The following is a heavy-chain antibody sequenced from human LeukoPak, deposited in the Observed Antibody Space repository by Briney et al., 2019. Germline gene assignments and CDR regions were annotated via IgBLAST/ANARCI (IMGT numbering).Heavy chain of an antibody. Sequence: GGSLRLSCAASGFTFSSYWISWVCQAPGKGREWVANIKQVGIVKYYVDSVKGGFTTSRDKTTISLWLHMNSLRAETTALCYCAGSRTLDSSGYYCNYWGQGTLVTVSS. CDR3: AGSRTLDSSGYYCNY. D-gene: IGHD3-22*01. CDR1: GFTFSSYW. V-gene: IGHV3-7*01. J-gene: IGHJ4*02. CDR2: IKQVGIVK.